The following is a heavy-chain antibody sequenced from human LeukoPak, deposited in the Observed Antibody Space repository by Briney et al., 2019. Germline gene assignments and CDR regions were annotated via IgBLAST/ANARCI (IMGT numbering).Heavy chain of an antibody. V-gene: IGHV3-20*04. CDR2: INWNGGST. D-gene: IGHD4-17*01. CDR3: ARLHDYGDYLDY. J-gene: IGHJ4*02. Sequence: GGSLRLSCAASGFTFDDYGMHWVRQAPGKGLEWVSGINWNGGSTGYADSVKGRFTISRDNSKNTLYLQMNSLRAEDTAVYYCARLHDYGDYLDYWGQGTLVTVSS. CDR1: GFTFDDYG.